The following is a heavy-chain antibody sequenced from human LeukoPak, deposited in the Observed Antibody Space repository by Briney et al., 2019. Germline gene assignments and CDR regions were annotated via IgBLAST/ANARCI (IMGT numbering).Heavy chain of an antibody. CDR1: GYTFTDNH. CDR2: IDPNSGGT. V-gene: IGHV1-2*02. CDR3: ARELGLNAFDV. D-gene: IGHD7-27*01. J-gene: IGHJ3*01. Sequence: GASVKVSCKASGYTFTDNHLYWVRQAPGQGLEWMGWIDPNSGGTNFAQNFQGRLTMTRDTSISTAYMELSRLTSDDTTVYYCARELGLNAFDVWGKGTMVTVSS.